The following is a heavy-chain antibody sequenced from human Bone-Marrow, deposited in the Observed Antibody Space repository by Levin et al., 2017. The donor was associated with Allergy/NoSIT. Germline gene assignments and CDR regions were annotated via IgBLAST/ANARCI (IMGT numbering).Heavy chain of an antibody. J-gene: IGHJ4*02. CDR3: ARDFYLGYCSVGSCYYIDH. D-gene: IGHD2-15*01. CDR1: GFTFSDYT. CDR2: ISSSSSYI. Sequence: GGSLRLSCAASGFTFSDYTMNWVRQAPGKGLEWVSSISSSSSYIYYADSVKGRFTISRDNAENSLYLQMNSLRAEDTAVYFCARDFYLGYCSVGSCYYIDHWGQGTLVTVSS. V-gene: IGHV3-21*01.